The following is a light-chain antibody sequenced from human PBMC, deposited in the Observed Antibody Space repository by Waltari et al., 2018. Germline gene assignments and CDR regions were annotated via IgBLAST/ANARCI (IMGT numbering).Light chain of an antibody. Sequence: QSALTQPASVSGSPGQSITISCTGTNNDIGSYNLVSWYQQHPGKAPKVIIFEVHKRPSGVSNRFSGSKSGNTASLTVSGLHPEDEADYYCCSYAGTPRVVFGGGTKLTVL. V-gene: IGLV2-23*02. CDR1: NNDIGSYNL. CDR2: EVH. J-gene: IGLJ2*01. CDR3: CSYAGTPRVV.